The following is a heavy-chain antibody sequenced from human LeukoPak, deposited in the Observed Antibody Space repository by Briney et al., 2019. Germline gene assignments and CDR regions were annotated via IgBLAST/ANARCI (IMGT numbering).Heavy chain of an antibody. CDR3: ANTMVRGVLDAFDI. J-gene: IGHJ3*02. CDR2: IIPIFGTV. Sequence: ASVKVSCKASGGTFSSYAISWVRQAPGQGLEWMGGIIPIFGTVNYAQKFTGRVTITADESTSTAYMELSSLRAEDTAVYYCANTMVRGVLDAFDIWGQGTMVTVSS. V-gene: IGHV1-69*13. CDR1: GGTFSSYA. D-gene: IGHD3-10*01.